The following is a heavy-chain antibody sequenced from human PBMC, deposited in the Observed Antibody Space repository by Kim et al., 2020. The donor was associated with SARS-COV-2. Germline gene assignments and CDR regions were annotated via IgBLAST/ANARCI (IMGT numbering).Heavy chain of an antibody. V-gene: IGHV6-1*01. D-gene: IGHD5-18*01. Sequence: NDYAVSVKSRITITPDTSKNQFSLQLNSVTPEDTAVYYCTRSVGYSYFDYWGQGTLVTVSS. CDR2: N. CDR3: TRSVGYSYFDY. J-gene: IGHJ4*02.